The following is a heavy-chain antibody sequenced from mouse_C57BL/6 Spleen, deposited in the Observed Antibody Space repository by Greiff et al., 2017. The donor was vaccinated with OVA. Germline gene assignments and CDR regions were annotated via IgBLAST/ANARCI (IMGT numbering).Heavy chain of an antibody. CDR2: INYDGSST. CDR3: ARDLDDEAMDY. V-gene: IGHV5-16*01. Sequence: EVKLMESEGGLVQPGSSMKLSCTASGFTFSDYYMAWVRQVPEKGLEWVANINYDGSSTYYLDSLKSRFIISRDNAKNILYLQMSSLKSEDTATYYCARDLDDEAMDYWGQGTSVTVSS. D-gene: IGHD2-12*01. CDR1: GFTFSDYY. J-gene: IGHJ4*01.